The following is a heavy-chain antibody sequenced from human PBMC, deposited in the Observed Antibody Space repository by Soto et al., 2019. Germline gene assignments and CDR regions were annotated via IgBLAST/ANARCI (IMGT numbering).Heavy chain of an antibody. CDR1: GYTFTSSG. D-gene: IGHD3-22*01. Sequence: QVQLVQSGAEVKKPGASVKVSCKASGYTFTSSGMSWVRQAPGQGLEWMGWISAHTGSSEYAQRFQVIVTMTTDRSTSTAYMELRSLRSDDTAVYYCARAFFYQGSDSRGYSFDAFDFWGPGILVTVSS. CDR3: ARAFFYQGSDSRGYSFDAFDF. CDR2: ISAHTGSS. V-gene: IGHV1-18*01. J-gene: IGHJ3*01.